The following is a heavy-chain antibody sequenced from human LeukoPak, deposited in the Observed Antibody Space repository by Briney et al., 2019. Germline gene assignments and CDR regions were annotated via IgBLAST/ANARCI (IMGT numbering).Heavy chain of an antibody. J-gene: IGHJ4*02. Sequence: GGSLRLSCAASGFTFTSFSFNWVRQGPGKGLEWVSSINTVATYIYYADSVRGRFTISRDNAKNSVYLQMDSLRAEDTGVYYCARLRRNGDSGGFYYYYDYWGQGTLVTVSS. CDR3: ARLRRNGDSGGFYYYYDY. V-gene: IGHV3-21*01. CDR2: INTVATYI. CDR1: GFTFTSFS. D-gene: IGHD3-22*01.